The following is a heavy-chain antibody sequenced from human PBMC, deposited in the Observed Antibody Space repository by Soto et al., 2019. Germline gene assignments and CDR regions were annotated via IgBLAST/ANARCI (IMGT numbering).Heavy chain of an antibody. CDR3: ARDSNYIRLYYYSYMDV. CDR1: GGTFSSYT. Sequence: QVQLVQSGAEVKKPGSSVKVSCKASGGTFSSYTISWVRQAPGQGLEWMGRIIPILGIANYAQKFQGRVTITADKSTSTAYMELSSLRSEDTAVYYCARDSNYIRLYYYSYMDVWGKGTTVTVSS. CDR2: IIPILGIA. D-gene: IGHD4-4*01. V-gene: IGHV1-69*08. J-gene: IGHJ6*03.